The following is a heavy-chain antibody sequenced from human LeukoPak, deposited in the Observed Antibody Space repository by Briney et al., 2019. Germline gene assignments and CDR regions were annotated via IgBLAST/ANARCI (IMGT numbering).Heavy chain of an antibody. J-gene: IGHJ3*01. CDR3: ARDRDGYNLDF. CDR2: IYPGDSDT. V-gene: IGHV5-51*01. CDR1: GYSFTGYW. D-gene: IGHD5-24*01. Sequence: GESLKISCKGSGYSFTGYWIGWVRQMPGKGLEWMGIIYPGDSDTIYSPSFQGHVTISADKSSSTAYLEWSSLKASDTAMYYCARDRDGYNLDFWGQGTVVTVSS.